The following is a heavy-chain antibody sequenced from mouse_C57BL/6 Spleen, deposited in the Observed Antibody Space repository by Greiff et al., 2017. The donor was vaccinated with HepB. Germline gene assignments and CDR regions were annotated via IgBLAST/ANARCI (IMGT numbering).Heavy chain of an antibody. V-gene: IGHV1-82*01. CDR2: IYPGDGDT. Sequence: QVQLQQSGPELVKPGASVKISCKASGYAFSSSWMNWVKQRPGKGLEWIGRIYPGDGDTNYNGKFKGKATLTVDKPSSTAYMQLSSLTSEDSAVYYCARGDYDYADWGQGTTLTVSS. J-gene: IGHJ2*01. D-gene: IGHD2-4*01. CDR1: GYAFSSSW. CDR3: ARGDYDYAD.